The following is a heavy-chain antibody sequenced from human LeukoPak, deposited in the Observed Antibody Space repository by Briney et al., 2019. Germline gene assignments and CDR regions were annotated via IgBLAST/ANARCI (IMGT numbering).Heavy chain of an antibody. D-gene: IGHD3-10*01. Sequence: GGSLRLSCAASGFTFNKYAMSWVRQAPGKGLEWVSAISGSDAGTYYADSVKGRFTISRDNSKNTLYLQMNSLTAEDTAVYFCARDVYYGSGSYSLFDYWGQGTLVTVSS. V-gene: IGHV3-23*01. CDR1: GFTFNKYA. CDR3: ARDVYYGSGSYSLFDY. J-gene: IGHJ4*02. CDR2: ISGSDAGT.